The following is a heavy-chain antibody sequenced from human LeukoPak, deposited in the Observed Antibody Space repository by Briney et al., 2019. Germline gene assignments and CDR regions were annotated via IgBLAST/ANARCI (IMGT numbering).Heavy chain of an antibody. V-gene: IGHV1-3*01. Sequence: ASVKVSCKASGYTFTSYDINWVRQATGQGLEWMGWINAGNGNTKYSQKFQGRVTITRDTSASTAYMELSSLRSEDTAVYYCARGGDYYGSGSYRPKYYYYGMDVWGKGTTVTVSS. D-gene: IGHD3-10*01. CDR2: INAGNGNT. CDR3: ARGGDYYGSGSYRPKYYYYGMDV. CDR1: GYTFTSYD. J-gene: IGHJ6*04.